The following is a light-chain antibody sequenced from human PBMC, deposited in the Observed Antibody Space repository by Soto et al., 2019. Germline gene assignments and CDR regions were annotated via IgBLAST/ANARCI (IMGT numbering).Light chain of an antibody. CDR2: RNN. CDR3: AAWDDSLSAPVV. J-gene: IGLJ2*01. CDR1: SSNIGSNY. Sequence: QSVLTQPPSASGIPGQRVTISCSGSSSNIGSNYVYWYQQLPGTAPKLLIYRNNQRPSGVPDRFSGSKSGTSASLAISGLRSEDEADYYCAAWDDSLSAPVVFGGGTKLTVL. V-gene: IGLV1-47*01.